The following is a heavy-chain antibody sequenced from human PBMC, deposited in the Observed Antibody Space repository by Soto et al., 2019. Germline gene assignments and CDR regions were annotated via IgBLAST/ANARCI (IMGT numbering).Heavy chain of an antibody. V-gene: IGHV1-8*01. CDR2: MNPNSGNT. D-gene: IGHD6-13*01. Sequence: ASVKVSCKASGYTFTSYDINWVRQATGQGLEWMGWMNPNSGNTGYAQKFQGRVTMTRNTSISTAYMELSSLRSEDTAVYYCARAFVYSSSWYINWFDPWGQGTLVTVSS. CDR3: ARAFVYSSSWYINWFDP. CDR1: GYTFTSYD. J-gene: IGHJ5*02.